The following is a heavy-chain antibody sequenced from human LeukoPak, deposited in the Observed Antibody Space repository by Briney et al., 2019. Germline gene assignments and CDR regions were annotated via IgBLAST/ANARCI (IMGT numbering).Heavy chain of an antibody. Sequence: SETLSLTCAVSGGSISSSNWWSWVRQPPGKGLEWIGEIYHSGSTNYNPSLKSRVTISVDKSKNQFSLKLSSVTAADTAVYYCARAPSSWGRLRGYYFDYWGQGTLVTVSS. D-gene: IGHD5-12*01. CDR2: IYHSGST. V-gene: IGHV4-4*02. J-gene: IGHJ4*02. CDR1: GGSISSSNW. CDR3: ARAPSSWGRLRGYYFDY.